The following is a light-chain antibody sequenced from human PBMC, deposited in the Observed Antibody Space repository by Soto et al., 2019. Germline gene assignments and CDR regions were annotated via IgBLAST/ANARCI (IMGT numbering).Light chain of an antibody. CDR1: QSISSY. J-gene: IGKJ4*01. Sequence: IQITQSPSSLSASVGDRVTITCRASQSISSYLNWYQQKPGKAPKLLIYAASSLQSGVPSRFSGSGSGTDFTLTISSLQPEDFATYFCQQSYSTPLTFCGGTKVDI. V-gene: IGKV1-39*01. CDR2: AAS. CDR3: QQSYSTPLT.